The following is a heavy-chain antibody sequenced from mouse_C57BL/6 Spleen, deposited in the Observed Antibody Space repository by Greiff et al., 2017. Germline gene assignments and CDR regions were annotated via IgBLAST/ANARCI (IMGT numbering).Heavy chain of an antibody. D-gene: IGHD1-1*01. Sequence: VQLQQSGPGMVKPSQSLSLTCTVTGYSITSGYDWHWIRHFPGNKLEWMGYISYSGSTNYNPSLKSRISITHDTSKNHFFLKLNSVTTEDTATYYCARGALYGSSFFDYWGQGTTLTVSS. CDR1: GYSITSGYD. V-gene: IGHV3-1*01. J-gene: IGHJ2*01. CDR3: ARGALYGSSFFDY. CDR2: ISYSGST.